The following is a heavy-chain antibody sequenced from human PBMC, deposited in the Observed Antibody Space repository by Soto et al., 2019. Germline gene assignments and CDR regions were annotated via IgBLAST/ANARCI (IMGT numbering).Heavy chain of an antibody. J-gene: IGHJ4*02. CDR3: AKSITGTHDFDY. V-gene: IGHV3-23*01. CDR2: ISGSGGST. D-gene: IGHD1-7*01. CDR1: GFTFSSYA. Sequence: EVQLLESGGGLVQPGGSLRLSCAASGFTFSSYAMSWVRQAPGKGLEWVSAISGSGGSTYYADSVKGRFTISRDNSKNTLYMQMNSLRAEDTAVYYCAKSITGTHDFDYWGQGTLVTVSS.